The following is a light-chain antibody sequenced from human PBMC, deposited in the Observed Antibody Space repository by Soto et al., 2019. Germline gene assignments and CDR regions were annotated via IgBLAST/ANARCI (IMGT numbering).Light chain of an antibody. J-gene: IGLJ1*01. Sequence: QSALTQPPSASGSPGQSVTISCTGASSDVGGYNYVSWYQQHPGKAPKLMIYEVSNRPSGVSNRFSGSKSGNTASLTISGLQAEDEADYYCNSYTSSSTLDVFGTGTKVTVL. CDR1: SSDVGGYNY. CDR3: NSYTSSSTLDV. CDR2: EVS. V-gene: IGLV2-14*01.